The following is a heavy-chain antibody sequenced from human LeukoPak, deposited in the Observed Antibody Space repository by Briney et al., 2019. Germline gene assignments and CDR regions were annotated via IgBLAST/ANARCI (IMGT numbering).Heavy chain of an antibody. V-gene: IGHV3-30-3*01. J-gene: IGHJ6*02. CDR1: GFTFSSYA. Sequence: GGSLRLSCAASGFTFSSYAMHWVRQAPGKGLEWVAVISYDGSNKYYADSVKGRFTISRDNSKNTLYLQMNSLRAEDTALYYCVRGETYCSGGTCFLSYYYGMDVWGQGTTVTVSS. D-gene: IGHD2-15*01. CDR2: ISYDGSNK. CDR3: VRGETYCSGGTCFLSYYYGMDV.